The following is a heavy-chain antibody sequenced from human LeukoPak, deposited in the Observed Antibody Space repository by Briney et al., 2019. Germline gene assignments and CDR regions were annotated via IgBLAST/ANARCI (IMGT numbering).Heavy chain of an antibody. D-gene: IGHD3-22*01. J-gene: IGHJ4*02. Sequence: GASVTVSCKASGYTFTSYYMHWVRQAPGQGLEWMGIINPSGGSTSYAQKFQGRVTMTRDTSTSTVYMELSSLGSEDTAVYYCATLLGSNYYDSSGYPDYWGQGTLVTVSS. V-gene: IGHV1-46*01. CDR3: ATLLGSNYYDSSGYPDY. CDR1: GYTFTSYY. CDR2: INPSGGST.